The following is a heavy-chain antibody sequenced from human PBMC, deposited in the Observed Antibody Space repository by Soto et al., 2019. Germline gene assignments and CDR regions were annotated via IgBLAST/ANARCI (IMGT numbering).Heavy chain of an antibody. Sequence: VQLVESGGGLVQPGGSLRLSCAASGFTFSSYAMSWVRQAPGKGLEWVSAISGSGGSTYYADSVKGRFTISRDNSKNTLYLQMNSLRAEDTAVYYCANLGYTVTSFSGAFDIWGQGTMVTVSS. CDR3: ANLGYTVTSFSGAFDI. D-gene: IGHD4-17*01. CDR2: ISGSGGST. CDR1: GFTFSSYA. J-gene: IGHJ3*02. V-gene: IGHV3-23*04.